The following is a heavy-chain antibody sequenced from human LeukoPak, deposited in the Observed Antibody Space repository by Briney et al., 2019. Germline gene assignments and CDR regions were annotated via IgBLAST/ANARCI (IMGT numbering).Heavy chain of an antibody. CDR3: AKAPVTSCRGAFCYPFDY. CDR2: SSSSDDGK. D-gene: IGHD2-21*01. Sequence: GSLRLSCTASGLSLNSYAMSWVRQVPGKGLEWVSASSSSDDGKWYAESVRGRFTISRDTSKNTVYLQMNSLRVEDAGVYYCAKAPVTSCRGAFCYPFDYWGHGTLVTVSS. CDR1: GLSLNSYA. V-gene: IGHV3-23*01. J-gene: IGHJ4*01.